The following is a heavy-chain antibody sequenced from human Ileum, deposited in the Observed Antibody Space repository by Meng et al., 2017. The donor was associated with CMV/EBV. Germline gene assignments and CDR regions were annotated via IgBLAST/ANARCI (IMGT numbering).Heavy chain of an antibody. J-gene: IGHJ6*02. D-gene: IGHD5-24*01. V-gene: IGHV4-34*01. CDR1: GGSFSGYY. CDR2: INHSGST. Sequence: SETLSLTCAVYGGSFSGYYWSWIRQPPGKGLEWIGEINHSGSTNYNPSRKSRVTISVDTSKNQFSLKLSSVTAADTAVYYCARRDRYYYYYGMDVWGQGTTVTVSS. CDR3: ARRDRYYYYYGMDV.